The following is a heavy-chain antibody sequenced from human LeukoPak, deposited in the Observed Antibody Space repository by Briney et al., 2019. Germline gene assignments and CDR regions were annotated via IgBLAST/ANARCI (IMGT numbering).Heavy chain of an antibody. V-gene: IGHV3-53*01. CDR1: GFTVSNNY. CDR2: IYSGGTT. D-gene: IGHD6-19*01. J-gene: IGHJ4*02. Sequence: GGSLRVSCAASGFTVSNNYMSWVRQAPGKGLEWVSVIYSGGTTYYADSVKDRFTISRDNSKNTLYLQMNSLRAEDTAVYYCARGHKYSTGWYYFDYWGQGTLVTVSS. CDR3: ARGHKYSTGWYYFDY.